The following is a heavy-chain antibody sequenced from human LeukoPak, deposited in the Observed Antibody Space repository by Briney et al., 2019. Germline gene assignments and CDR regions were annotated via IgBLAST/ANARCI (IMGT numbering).Heavy chain of an antibody. V-gene: IGHV1-69*08. CDR1: GGSFNTHT. CDR2: IIPILSTT. CDR3: ARARNYCESTACYNHFDV. J-gene: IGHJ4*02. D-gene: IGHD2-2*02. Sequence: SLKVSCKASGGSFNTHTISWVRQGPGQGLEWMGRIIPILSTTTYAQKFQGRVTITADKSTSTAYMEVSSLRSDDTAVYYCARARNYCESTACYNHFDVWGQGTLVTVSS.